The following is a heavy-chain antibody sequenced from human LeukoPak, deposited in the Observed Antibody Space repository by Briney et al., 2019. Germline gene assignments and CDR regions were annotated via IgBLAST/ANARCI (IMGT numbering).Heavy chain of an antibody. CDR3: ARDKVYYYYYMDV. CDR2: ISSSSSTI. Sequence: PGGSLRLSCAASGFTFSSYSMNWVRQAPGKGLEWVSYISSSSSTIYYADSVKGRFTISRDNAKNSLYLQMNSLRAEDTAVYYCARDKVYYYYYMDVWGKGTTVTVSS. V-gene: IGHV3-48*01. J-gene: IGHJ6*03. CDR1: GFTFSSYS.